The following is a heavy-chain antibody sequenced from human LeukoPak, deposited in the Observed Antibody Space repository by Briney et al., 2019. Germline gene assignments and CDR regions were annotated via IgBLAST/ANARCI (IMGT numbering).Heavy chain of an antibody. V-gene: IGHV3-23*01. Sequence: GGSLRLSCAASGFTFSSFAMSWVRQTPGKGLEWLCSIGPGGTDTYYPDSVRGRFTISRDNSRNTLYLQMNSLRAEDTAVYYCAKEVGYYDSRTHAFDIWGQGTMVTVSS. CDR2: IGPGGTDT. J-gene: IGHJ3*02. CDR3: AKEVGYYDSRTHAFDI. D-gene: IGHD3-22*01. CDR1: GFTFSSFA.